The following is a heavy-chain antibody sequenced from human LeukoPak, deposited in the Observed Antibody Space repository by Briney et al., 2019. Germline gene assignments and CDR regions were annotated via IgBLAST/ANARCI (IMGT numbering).Heavy chain of an antibody. V-gene: IGHV4-4*07. J-gene: IGHJ6*03. CDR3: ARGYYYDSSGYDMDV. CDR2: IYTSGST. D-gene: IGHD3-22*01. CDR1: GGSISSYY. Sequence: SETLSLTCTVSGGSISSYYWSWIRQPAGKGLEWIGRIYTSGSTNYNPSLKSRVTISVDTSKNQFSLKLSSVTAADTAVYYCARGYYYDSSGYDMDVWGKGTTVTVSS.